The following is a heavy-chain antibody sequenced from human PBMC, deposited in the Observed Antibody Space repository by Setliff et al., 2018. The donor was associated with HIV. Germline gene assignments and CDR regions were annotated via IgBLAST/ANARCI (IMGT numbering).Heavy chain of an antibody. J-gene: IGHJ4*03. Sequence: SVKVSCKASGYILTSYAIHWVRQAPGQGLEWMGWINAGNGDTKYSHKFQGRVSITRDTSANTAYKELSSLRSEDTAVYYCARDRGYCSGASCYGLDYWGPGTMVTVSS. CDR2: INAGNGDT. V-gene: IGHV1-3*01. CDR1: GYILTSYA. CDR3: ARDRGYCSGASCYGLDY. D-gene: IGHD2-15*01.